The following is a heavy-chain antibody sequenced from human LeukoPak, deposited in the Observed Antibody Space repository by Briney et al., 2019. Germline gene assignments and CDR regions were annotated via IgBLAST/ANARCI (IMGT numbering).Heavy chain of an antibody. J-gene: IGHJ3*01. CDR1: GDSISSNSAA. CDR2: TLYRSNWLN. Sequence: SQTLSLTCAISGDSISSNSAAWNWIRLSPSRGLEWLGRTLYRSNWLNDYAPSIKGRITNNPDTSKNQFSLQLKSVTPEDTALYYCARGPDDLLHGRAFDFWGQGTMVTVSS. CDR3: ARGPDDLLHGRAFDF. V-gene: IGHV6-1*01. D-gene: IGHD3-3*01.